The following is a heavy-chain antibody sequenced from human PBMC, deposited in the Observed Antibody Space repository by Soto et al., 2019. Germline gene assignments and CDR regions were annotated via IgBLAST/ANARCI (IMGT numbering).Heavy chain of an antibody. Sequence: WGTLYPTCTVSGASIHNPYWSRDRQRTGKGRERIGNNYYTGGNSHITSLASRVTKSVDTSKNRVSLNVTSLSAADTAIYYGARANWYSDYWGQGTLVTVSS. D-gene: IGHD7-27*01. J-gene: IGHJ4*02. CDR3: ARANWYSDY. CDR2: NYYTGGN. CDR1: GASIHNPY. V-gene: IGHV4-59*11.